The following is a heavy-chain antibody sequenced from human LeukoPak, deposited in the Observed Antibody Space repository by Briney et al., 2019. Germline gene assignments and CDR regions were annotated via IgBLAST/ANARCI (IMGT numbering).Heavy chain of an antibody. V-gene: IGHV3-11*04. Sequence: GGSLRLSCAASGFTFSDYYMSWIRQAPGKGLEWVSYISSTGTIYYADSLKGRFTISRDNAKNSLYLQMNSLRAEDTAVYYCARAQTYGDSRLLLDYWGQGTLVTVSS. J-gene: IGHJ4*02. D-gene: IGHD2-21*02. CDR3: ARAQTYGDSRLLLDY. CDR1: GFTFSDYY. CDR2: ISSTGTI.